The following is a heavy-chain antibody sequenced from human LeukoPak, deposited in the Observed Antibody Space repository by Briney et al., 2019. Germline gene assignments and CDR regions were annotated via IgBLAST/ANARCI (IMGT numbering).Heavy chain of an antibody. CDR3: TTGDSSGWGPFSAFDI. Sequence: GGSLRLSCAGSGFTFSNFWMSWVRQAPGKGLEWVGRIKSKTDGGTTDYAAPVKGRFTISRDDSRNTLYLQMNSLKTEDTAVYYCTTGDSSGWGPFSAFDIWGQGTMVTVSS. J-gene: IGHJ3*02. CDR2: IKSKTDGGTT. V-gene: IGHV3-15*01. CDR1: GFTFSNFW. D-gene: IGHD6-19*01.